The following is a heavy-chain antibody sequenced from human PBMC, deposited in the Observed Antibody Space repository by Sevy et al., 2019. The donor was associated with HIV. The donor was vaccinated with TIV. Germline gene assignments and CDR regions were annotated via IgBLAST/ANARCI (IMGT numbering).Heavy chain of an antibody. CDR2: ISHDGGTQ. CDR3: ARDALPFCGGDCYSHFFDP. CDR1: GFTFSSYS. Sequence: GGSLRLSCVGSGFTFSSYSFNWVRLAPGKGLEWVSLISHDGGTQFFADSVRGRFTISRDNSKNTLWPEMNSLRPEDTAVYFCARDALPFCGGDCYSHFFDPWGQGTLVTVSS. J-gene: IGHJ5*02. D-gene: IGHD2-21*02. V-gene: IGHV3-30*04.